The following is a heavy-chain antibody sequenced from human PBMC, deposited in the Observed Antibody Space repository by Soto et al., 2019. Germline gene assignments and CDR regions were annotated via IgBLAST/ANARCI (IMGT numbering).Heavy chain of an antibody. CDR3: ARVGRGPYDYIWGSYRYTAFDY. CDR1: GGSISSYY. V-gene: IGHV4-59*01. J-gene: IGHJ4*02. CDR2: IYYSGST. D-gene: IGHD3-16*02. Sequence: QLQLQESGPGLVKPSETLSLTCTVSGGSISSYYWSWIRQPPGKGLEWIGYIYYSGSTNYNPSLKSRVTISVDTSKNQFSLKLSSVTAADTAVYYCARVGRGPYDYIWGSYRYTAFDYWGQGTLVTVSS.